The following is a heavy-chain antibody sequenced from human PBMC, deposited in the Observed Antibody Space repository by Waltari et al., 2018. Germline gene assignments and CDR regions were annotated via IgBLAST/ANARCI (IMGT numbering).Heavy chain of an antibody. D-gene: IGHD1-26*01. CDR3: ARERWELLDY. J-gene: IGHJ4*02. Sequence: EVQLVESGGGLVKPGGSLRLSCAASGFTFSSYSMHWVRQAPGKGLEWVSSISSSSSYIYYADSVKGRFTISRDNAKNSLYLQMNSLRAEDTAVYYCARERWELLDYWGQGTLVTVSS. V-gene: IGHV3-21*01. CDR1: GFTFSSYS. CDR2: ISSSSSYI.